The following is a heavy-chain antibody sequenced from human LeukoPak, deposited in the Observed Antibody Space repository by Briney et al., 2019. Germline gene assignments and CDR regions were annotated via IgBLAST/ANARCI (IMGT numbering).Heavy chain of an antibody. CDR1: GYTFTDYY. CDR3: ALSYDSSGSFDY. D-gene: IGHD3-22*01. J-gene: IGHJ4*02. V-gene: IGHV1-69-2*01. Sequence: GASVKVSCKVSGYTFTDYYMHWVQQAPGKGLEWMGLVDPEDGETIYAEKFQGRVTMTRDTSTSTVYMELSSLRSEDTAVYYCALSYDSSGSFDYWGQGTLVTVSS. CDR2: VDPEDGET.